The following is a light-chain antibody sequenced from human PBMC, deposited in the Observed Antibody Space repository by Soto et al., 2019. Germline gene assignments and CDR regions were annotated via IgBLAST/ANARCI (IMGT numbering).Light chain of an antibody. J-gene: IGKJ4*01. CDR1: QFVRSY. Sequence: EIVLTQSPATLSLSPGERTNLSCRASQFVRSYFAWYQHKPGQAPRLLIYDVSHRATGIPPRFSGSGSGTDFTLTITSLEPEDFAVYYCQQRSNFLTFGGGTKV. CDR2: DVS. V-gene: IGKV3-11*01. CDR3: QQRSNFLT.